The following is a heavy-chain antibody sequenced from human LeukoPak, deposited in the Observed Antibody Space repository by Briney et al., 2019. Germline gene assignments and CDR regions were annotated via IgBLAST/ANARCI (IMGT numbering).Heavy chain of an antibody. D-gene: IGHD3-22*01. CDR2: IIPIFGTA. Sequence: ASVKVSCKASGGTFSSYAISWVRQAPGQGLEWMGGIIPIFGTANYAQKFQGRVTITTDESTSTAYMELSSLGSEDTAVYYCARSLYYYDSSGYPPDYWGQGTLVTVSS. J-gene: IGHJ4*02. V-gene: IGHV1-69*05. CDR3: ARSLYYYDSSGYPPDY. CDR1: GGTFSSYA.